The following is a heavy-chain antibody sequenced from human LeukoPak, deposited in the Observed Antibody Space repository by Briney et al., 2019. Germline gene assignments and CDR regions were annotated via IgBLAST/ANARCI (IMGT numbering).Heavy chain of an antibody. Sequence: GGSLRLSCAASGLTFSSYSMNWVRQAPGKGLEWVSYISSSSSTIYYADSVKGRFTISRDNAKNSLYLQMNSLRAEDTAVYYCARDRQVAMGFFDYWGQGTLVTVSS. CDR2: ISSSSSTI. D-gene: IGHD5-18*01. CDR1: GLTFSSYS. J-gene: IGHJ4*02. V-gene: IGHV3-48*01. CDR3: ARDRQVAMGFFDY.